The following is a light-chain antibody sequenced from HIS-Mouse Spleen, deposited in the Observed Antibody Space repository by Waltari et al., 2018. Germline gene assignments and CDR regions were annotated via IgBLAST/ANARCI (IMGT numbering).Light chain of an antibody. CDR3: CSYAGSSTFEV. CDR1: SSDVGCDNL. J-gene: IGLJ2*01. CDR2: EGS. V-gene: IGLV2-23*03. Sequence: QSALTQPASVSGSPGQSITISCTGTSSDVGCDNLVPWYQQHPGKAPKLMIYEGSKRPSGVSNRFSGSKSGNTASLTISGLQAEDEADYYCCSYAGSSTFEVFGGGTKLTVL.